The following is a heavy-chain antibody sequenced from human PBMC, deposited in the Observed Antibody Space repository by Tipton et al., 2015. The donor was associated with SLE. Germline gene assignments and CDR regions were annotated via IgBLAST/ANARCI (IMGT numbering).Heavy chain of an antibody. CDR2: IYYSGST. V-gene: IGHV4-59*01. Sequence: TLSLTCTVSGGSISSYYWSWIRQPPGKGLEYIGYIYYSGSTNYKPSLKSRVTISVDTSKNQFSLRLSSVTAADTAVYYCARALTSNWYFDLWGRGTLITVSS. D-gene: IGHD4/OR15-4a*01. J-gene: IGHJ2*01. CDR1: GGSISSYY. CDR3: ARALTSNWYFDL.